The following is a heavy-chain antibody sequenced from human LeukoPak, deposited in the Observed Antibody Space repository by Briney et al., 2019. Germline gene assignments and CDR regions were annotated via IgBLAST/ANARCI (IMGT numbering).Heavy chain of an antibody. CDR3: ARDVSYDSRFDY. D-gene: IGHD3-22*01. V-gene: IGHV1-46*01. Sequence: ASVTVSCKATGYTFTIYYIHWVRQAPGQGLEWMGIINPSGGTTTYAQKFQGRVTMTRDTSTTTVYMELSSLRSEDTAVYFCARDVSYDSRFDYWGQGTLVTVSS. CDR1: GYTFTIYY. CDR2: INPSGGTT. J-gene: IGHJ4*02.